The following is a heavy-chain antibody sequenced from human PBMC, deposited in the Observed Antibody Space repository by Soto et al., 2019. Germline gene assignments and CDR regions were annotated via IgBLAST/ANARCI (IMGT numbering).Heavy chain of an antibody. CDR2: ISGSGGST. Sequence: EVQLLESGGGLVQPGGSLRLSCAASGFTFSSYAMSWVRQAPGKRREWVSAISGSGGSTYYADSVKGRFTISRDNSKNTLYRPMNRLIAEDTALSYCAKESGGIGGSFDYWGQGTLVTVSS. CDR3: AKESGGIGGSFDY. V-gene: IGHV3-23*01. CDR1: GFTFSSYA. D-gene: IGHD2-15*01. J-gene: IGHJ4*02.